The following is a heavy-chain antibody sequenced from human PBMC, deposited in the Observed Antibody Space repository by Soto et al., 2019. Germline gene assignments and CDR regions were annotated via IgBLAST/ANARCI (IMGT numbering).Heavy chain of an antibody. J-gene: IGHJ6*04. CDR1: GYTFTSYD. CDR3: AREKGVYCSSTSCYPAGGHYYYGMDV. V-gene: IGHV1-8*01. Sequence: ASVKVSCKASGYTFTSYDINWVRQATGQGLEWMGWMNPNSGNTGYAQKFQGRVTMTRNTSISTAYMELSSLRSEDTAVYYCAREKGVYCSSTSCYPAGGHYYYGMDVWGKGTTGTASS. CDR2: MNPNSGNT. D-gene: IGHD2-2*01.